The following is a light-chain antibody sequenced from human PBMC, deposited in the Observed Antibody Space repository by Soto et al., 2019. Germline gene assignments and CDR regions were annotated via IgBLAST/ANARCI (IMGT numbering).Light chain of an antibody. J-gene: IGKJ3*01. CDR2: EVS. CDR1: QSLLHSDGKTY. CDR3: MPSTRPPFI. Sequence: DIVLTQTPLSLSATPGQPASISCKSSQSLLHSDGKTYLFWFLQKPGQPPQLLIYEVSRRFSGVPDRFSGSGSGTDFTLKISRVEAEDVVVYYCMPSTRPPFIVGPGTKVDIK. V-gene: IGKV2D-29*01.